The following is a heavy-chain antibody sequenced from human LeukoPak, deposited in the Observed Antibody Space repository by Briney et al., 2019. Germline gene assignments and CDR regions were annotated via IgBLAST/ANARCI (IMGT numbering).Heavy chain of an antibody. CDR3: ARESHDFCSGPIDY. D-gene: IGHD3-3*01. CDR1: GGTFSSYA. V-gene: IGHV1-69*04. CDR2: IIPILGIA. Sequence: GASVKVSCKASGGTFSSYAISWVRQAAGQGLEWMGRIIPILGIANYAQKFQGRVTITADKSTSTPYMELSSVRSEDTAVYYCARESHDFCSGPIDYWGQGTLVTVSS. J-gene: IGHJ4*02.